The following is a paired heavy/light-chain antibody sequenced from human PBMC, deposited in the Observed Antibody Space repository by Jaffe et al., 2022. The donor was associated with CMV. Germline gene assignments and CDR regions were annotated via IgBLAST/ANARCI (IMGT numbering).Heavy chain of an antibody. CDR3: VREEAGNWKPFDL. D-gene: IGHD3-10*01. Sequence: VQLVESGGDLVQPGGSLRLSCSASGFTLRSHHMHWVRLAPGKGLKYVSGITTNADKTIYADSVKGRFTISRDNSRNTLDLQMNSLRLEDTAVYYCVREEAGNWKPFDLWGQGTLVTVSS. CDR2: ITTNADKT. V-gene: IGHV3-64D*06. CDR1: GFTLRSHH. J-gene: IGHJ4*02.
Light chain of an antibody. CDR1: QSVDSRF. CDR3: QYYGGSPQT. V-gene: IGKV3-20*01. J-gene: IGKJ1*01. Sequence: EIWLTQFPGTLSLSPGERATLSCRASQSVDSRFLAWYQQRPGQAPRLLIYGASNRATAIPDRFSGSGSGTDFSLTISRLGPEDFAVYYCQYYGGSPQTFGQGTKVEMK. CDR2: GAS.